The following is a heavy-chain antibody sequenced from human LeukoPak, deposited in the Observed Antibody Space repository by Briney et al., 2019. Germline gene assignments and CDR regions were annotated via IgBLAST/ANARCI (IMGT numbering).Heavy chain of an antibody. CDR1: EVTVTSNY. D-gene: IGHD4/OR15-4a*01. J-gene: IGHJ3*02. CDR2: IYPGGDI. Sequence: AGGSLRLSCAASEVTVTSNYLSWVRQAPGKGLQWVSVIYPGGDIYYSDSVKGRFLISRDISKNTLSLQMNSLTADDTAVYYCVRGPRFYDDSGFHYGVFDIWGHGTVVTASS. V-gene: IGHV3-53*01. CDR3: VRGPRFYDDSGFHYGVFDI.